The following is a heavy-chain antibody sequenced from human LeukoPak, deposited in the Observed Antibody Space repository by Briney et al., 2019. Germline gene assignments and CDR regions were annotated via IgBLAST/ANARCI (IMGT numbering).Heavy chain of an antibody. D-gene: IGHD3-10*01. CDR1: GFSFRSHA. CDR2: ITSSGEGT. J-gene: IGHJ4*02. CDR3: AKDRPNYYGSDGNYYKRDGDY. V-gene: IGHV3-23*01. Sequence: GGSLRLSCAASGFSFRSHAMSWVRQAPGKGLEWVSSITSSGEGTYYADSGKGRFTISRDNSKNTLYLQMNSLRADDTAVYYCAKDRPNYYGSDGNYYKRDGDYWGQGTLVTVSS.